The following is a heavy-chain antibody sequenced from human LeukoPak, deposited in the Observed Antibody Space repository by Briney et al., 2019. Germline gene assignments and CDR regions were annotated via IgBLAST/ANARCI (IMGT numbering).Heavy chain of an antibody. J-gene: IGHJ6*02. CDR1: GDSVSSNSAA. CDR3: ARDSGYDYPYYYYYYGMDV. V-gene: IGHV6-1*01. Sequence: SQTLSLTCAISGDSVSSNSAAWNWIRQSPSRGLEWLGRTYYRSKWYNDYAVSVKSRITINPDTSKNQFSLQLNSVTPEDTAVYYCARDSGYDYPYYYYYYGMDVWGQGTTVTVSS. CDR2: TYYRSKWYN. D-gene: IGHD5-12*01.